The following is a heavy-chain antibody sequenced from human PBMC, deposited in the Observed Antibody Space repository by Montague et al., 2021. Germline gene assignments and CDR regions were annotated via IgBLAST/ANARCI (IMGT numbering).Heavy chain of an antibody. Sequence: TLSLTCAVSGGSISSSGYSWNWIRQPPGKGLEWIGYVYHNGDTYYKSSLKSRVTMSVDTSKNQFSLKLISVTAADTAVYYCVRGRDYGDTGGAFDIWGKGTTVAISS. CDR1: GGSISSSGYS. V-gene: IGHV4-30-2*01. J-gene: IGHJ3*02. D-gene: IGHD4-17*01. CDR2: VYHNGDT. CDR3: VRGRDYGDTGGAFDI.